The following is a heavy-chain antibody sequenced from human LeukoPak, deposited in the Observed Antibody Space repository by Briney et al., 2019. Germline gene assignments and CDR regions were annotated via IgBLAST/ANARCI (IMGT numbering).Heavy chain of an antibody. D-gene: IGHD3-16*01. V-gene: IGHV4-39*02. CDR1: GGSIIISNYY. Sequence: SETLSLTCTVPGGSIIISNYYWSWIRQPPGKGLEWIGSSSYAGHTYYNPSLQSRVTISVDTSKNQFSLKLASVTAADTAIYYCARDTYLYRGGSDYWGLGTLVTVSS. CDR2: SSYAGHT. CDR3: ARDTYLYRGGSDY. J-gene: IGHJ4*02.